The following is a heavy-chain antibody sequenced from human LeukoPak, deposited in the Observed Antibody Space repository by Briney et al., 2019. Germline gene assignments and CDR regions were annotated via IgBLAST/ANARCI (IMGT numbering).Heavy chain of an antibody. CDR2: SRNKAHSYTT. CDR3: ARVRYGGYDFDQ. D-gene: IGHD4-17*01. J-gene: IGHJ4*02. Sequence: RTGGSLRPSCAASGVTLSDHHMDWVRQPPGKGLEWIGRSRNKAHSYTTEYAASVKGRFAISRDDSNNSLYLQMNSLNSEDTAVYYCARVRYGGYDFDQWGQGTLVTVSS. V-gene: IGHV3-72*01. CDR1: GVTLSDHH.